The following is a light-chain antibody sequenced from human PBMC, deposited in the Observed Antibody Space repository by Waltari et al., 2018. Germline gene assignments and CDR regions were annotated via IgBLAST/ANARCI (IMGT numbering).Light chain of an antibody. Sequence: QSALTQPASVSGSPGQSITISCTGTSSDVGGYNYVSWYQQHPGKAPKLMIYDVSNPPSGVSYRFSGSKSGNTASLTISGLQAEDEADYYCSSYTSSSTWVFGGGTKLTVL. J-gene: IGLJ3*02. CDR1: SSDVGGYNY. V-gene: IGLV2-14*03. CDR3: SSYTSSSTWV. CDR2: DVS.